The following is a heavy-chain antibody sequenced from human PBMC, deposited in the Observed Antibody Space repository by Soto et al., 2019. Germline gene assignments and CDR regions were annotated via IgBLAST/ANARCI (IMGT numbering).Heavy chain of an antibody. CDR2: IIPIFDTT. CDR3: ARVYVGYYDSSGYHPLFYYYGMDV. J-gene: IGHJ6*02. Sequence: SVKFSCKASGGTFGSNALSWVRQAPGQGLEWMGGIIPIFDTTHYAQKFQGRVTITADESTSTAYMELSSLRSEDTAVYYCARVYVGYYDSSGYHPLFYYYGMDVWGQGTTVTVSS. D-gene: IGHD3-22*01. V-gene: IGHV1-69*13. CDR1: GGTFGSNA.